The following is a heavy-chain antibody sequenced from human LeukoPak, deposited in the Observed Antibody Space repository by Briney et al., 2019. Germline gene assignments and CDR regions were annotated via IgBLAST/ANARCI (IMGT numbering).Heavy chain of an antibody. Sequence: SETLSLTCTVSGGSISSGGYYWSWIRQPPGKGLEWIGYIYHSGSTYYNPSLKSRVTISVDRSKNQFSLKLSSVTAADTAVYYCASSYGYWYFFDYWGQGSLVTASS. CDR3: ASSYGYWYFFDY. J-gene: IGHJ4*02. V-gene: IGHV4-30-2*01. CDR1: GGSISSGGYY. D-gene: IGHD4-17*01. CDR2: IYHSGST.